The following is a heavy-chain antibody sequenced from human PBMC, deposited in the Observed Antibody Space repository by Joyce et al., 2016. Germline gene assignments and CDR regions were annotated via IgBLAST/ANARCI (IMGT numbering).Heavy chain of an antibody. J-gene: IGHJ4*02. CDR3: ARPLNRYDSSGYYG. V-gene: IGHV5-51*01. CDR2: IYYDDSHT. CDR1: ASSFVNYW. Sequence: EVQLVQSGAEVKKPGESLKISCKASASSFVNYWIAWVRQKPGKGLEWMGTIYYDDSHTRYSPSFQGQVTISADKSISTAYLQWSSLKASDTAIYYCARPLNRYDSSGYYGWGQGTLVTVSS. D-gene: IGHD3-22*01.